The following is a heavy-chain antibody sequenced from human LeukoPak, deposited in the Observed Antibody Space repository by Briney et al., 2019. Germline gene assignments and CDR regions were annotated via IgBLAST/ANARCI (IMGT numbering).Heavy chain of an antibody. D-gene: IGHD3-10*01. V-gene: IGHV3-23*01. CDR2: ISGSGGST. Sequence: GGSLRLSCAASGFTFSSYAMNWVRQAPGKGLKWVSAISGSGGSTYYADSVKGRFTISRDNSKNTLYLQMNSLRAEDTAVYYCAIEEGAYYGSGTYFDYWGRGTLVTVSS. CDR3: AIEEGAYYGSGTYFDY. J-gene: IGHJ4*02. CDR1: GFTFSSYA.